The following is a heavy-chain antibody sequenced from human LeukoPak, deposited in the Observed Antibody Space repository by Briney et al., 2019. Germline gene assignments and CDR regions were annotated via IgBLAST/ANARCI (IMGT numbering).Heavy chain of an antibody. CDR3: ARDIAVAGTYFDY. Sequence: PSETLSLTCTVSGGSISSYYWSWIRQPPGKGLEWIGYIYYSGSTNYNPSLKSRATISVDTSKNQFSLKLSSVTAADTAVYYCARDIAVAGTYFDYWGQGTLVTVSS. D-gene: IGHD6-19*01. CDR1: GGSISSYY. V-gene: IGHV4-59*01. CDR2: IYYSGST. J-gene: IGHJ4*02.